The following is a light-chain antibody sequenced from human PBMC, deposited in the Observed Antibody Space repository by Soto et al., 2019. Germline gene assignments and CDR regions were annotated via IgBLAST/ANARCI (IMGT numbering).Light chain of an antibody. Sequence: QSALTQPPSASGSPGQSVTISCAGTSSDIGLYNYVSWYQQHPGKAPKLIIYEVSKRPSGVPDRCSGSKSGTTASLTGSGLQSEDEGDYSCSSYAGDINFDVFGGGTKLTVL. CDR2: EVS. J-gene: IGLJ3*02. V-gene: IGLV2-8*01. CDR1: SSDIGLYNY. CDR3: SSYAGDINFDV.